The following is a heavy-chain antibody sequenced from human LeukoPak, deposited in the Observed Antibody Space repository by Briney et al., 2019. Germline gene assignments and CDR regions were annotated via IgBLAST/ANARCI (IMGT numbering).Heavy chain of an antibody. CDR1: GYIFTTYY. CDR3: ARVDTVMVVDY. D-gene: IGHD5-18*01. J-gene: IGHJ4*02. Sequence: ASVKVSCKASGYIFTTYYMYWVRQAPGQGLEWMGMINPSGGSTSYAQKFQGRVTMTRDMSTSTVYMELSSLRSEDTAVYYCARVDTVMVVDYWGQGTLVTVSS. V-gene: IGHV1-46*01. CDR2: INPSGGST.